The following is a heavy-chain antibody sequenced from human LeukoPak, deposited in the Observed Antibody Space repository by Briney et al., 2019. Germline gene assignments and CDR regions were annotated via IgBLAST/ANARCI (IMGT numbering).Heavy chain of an antibody. CDR2: INTNTGNP. CDR1: GYTFTSYA. CDR3: ARDVDTAMATGGGYYYGMDV. D-gene: IGHD5-18*01. Sequence: GASVKVSCKASGYTFTSYAMNWVRQAPGRGLEWMGWINTNTGNPTYAQGFTGRFVFSLDTSVSTAYLQISSLKAEDTAVYYCARDVDTAMATGGGYYYGMDVWGQGTTVTVSS. J-gene: IGHJ6*02. V-gene: IGHV7-4-1*02.